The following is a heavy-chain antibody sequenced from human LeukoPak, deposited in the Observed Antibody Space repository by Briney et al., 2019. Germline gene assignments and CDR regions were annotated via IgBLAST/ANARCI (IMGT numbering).Heavy chain of an antibody. CDR1: GYTFTGYY. CDR3: ASDLISYGSGSYATDY. J-gene: IGHJ4*02. CDR2: MNPNSGNT. D-gene: IGHD3-10*01. Sequence: ASVKVSCKASGYTFTGYYMHWVRQAPGQGLEWMGWMNPNSGNTGYAQKFQGRVTMTRNTSISTAYMELSSLRSEDTAVYCCASDLISYGSGSYATDYWGQGTLVTVSS. V-gene: IGHV1-8*02.